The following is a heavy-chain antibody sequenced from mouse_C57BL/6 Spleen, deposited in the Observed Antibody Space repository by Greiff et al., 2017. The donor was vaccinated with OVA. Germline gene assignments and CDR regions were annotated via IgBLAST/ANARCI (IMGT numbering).Heavy chain of an antibody. D-gene: IGHD1-1*01. CDR2: IDPEDGET. CDR1: GFNIKDYY. CDR3: ASYYYGRLDY. V-gene: IGHV14-2*01. J-gene: IGHJ2*01. Sequence: VQLQQSGAELVKPGASVKLSCTASGFNIKDYYMHWVKQRTEQGLEWIGRIDPEDGETKDAPKFQGKATITADTSSNTAYLQLSSLTSEDTAVYYCASYYYGRLDYWGQGTTLTVSS.